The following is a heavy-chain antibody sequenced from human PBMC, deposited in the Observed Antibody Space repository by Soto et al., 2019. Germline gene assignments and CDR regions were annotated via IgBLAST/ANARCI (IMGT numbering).Heavy chain of an antibody. J-gene: IGHJ4*01. CDR3: VSWVSAHFDY. CDR1: GFTFDSPYSHA. CDR2: ISPNGANT. Sequence: GGSLRLSCAASGFTFDSPYSHAMSWFRQSPGKGPEWVSTISPNGANTHYAESVQGRFTISKDASRNTVHLHMNSLRADDTATYFCVSWVSAHFDYWGHGTPVTVSS. D-gene: IGHD2-8*01. V-gene: IGHV3-23*01.